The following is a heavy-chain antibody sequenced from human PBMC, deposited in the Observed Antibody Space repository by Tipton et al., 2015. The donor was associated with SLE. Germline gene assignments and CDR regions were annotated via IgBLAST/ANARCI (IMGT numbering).Heavy chain of an antibody. CDR1: GDSISSSPYY. CDR2: FYHSGDT. CDR3: ARHPTYFDY. J-gene: IGHJ4*02. Sequence: TLSLTCTVSGDSISSSPYYWAWIRQPPGKGVGWIGSFYHSGDTYYNPSLKSRVTMSLDTSKTQFSLRLSPVTAADTAVYYCARHPTYFDYWGQGTLVTVSS. V-gene: IGHV4-39*01.